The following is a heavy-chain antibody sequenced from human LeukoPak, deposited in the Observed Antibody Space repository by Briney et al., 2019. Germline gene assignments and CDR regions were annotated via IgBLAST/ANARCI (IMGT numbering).Heavy chain of an antibody. CDR2: TSSSGSTI. CDR1: GFTFSSYE. V-gene: IGHV3-48*03. J-gene: IGHJ4*02. Sequence: GGSLRLSCAASGFTFSSYEMNWVRQAPGKGLEWVSYTSSSGSTIYYADSVKGRFTISRDNAKNSLYLQMNSLRAEDTAVYYCASGVSYYPCDYWGQGTLVTVSS. D-gene: IGHD3-10*01. CDR3: ASGVSYYPCDY.